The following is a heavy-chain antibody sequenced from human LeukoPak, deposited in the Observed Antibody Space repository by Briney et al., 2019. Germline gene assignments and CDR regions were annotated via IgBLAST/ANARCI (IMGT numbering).Heavy chain of an antibody. CDR2: ILPDGSQK. D-gene: IGHD3-22*01. V-gene: IGHV3-7*01. CDR1: DFTFDFYW. CDR3: ARDSKDSSGYYYH. Sequence: GGSLRLSCVASDFTFDFYWMTWVRQAPGKGLEWLANILPDGSQKYYVDSVKGRFTISRDNSKNTLYLQMNSLRAEDTAVYYCARDSKDSSGYYYHWGQGTLVTVSS. J-gene: IGHJ5*02.